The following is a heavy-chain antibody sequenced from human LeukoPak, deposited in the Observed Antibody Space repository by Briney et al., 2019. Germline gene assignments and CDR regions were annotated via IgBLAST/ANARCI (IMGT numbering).Heavy chain of an antibody. CDR3: ARGYSSGYRIDY. CDR2: INPSGNST. Sequence: GVSVKVSCKTSGYSFTNYYTHWVRQAPGQGLEWMGIINPSGNSTRYAQIFQDRITMTRDTSTSTVYMELSSLRSEGTAVYYCARGYSSGYRIDYWGQGTLVTVSS. J-gene: IGHJ4*02. D-gene: IGHD6-19*01. CDR1: GYSFTNYY. V-gene: IGHV1-46*01.